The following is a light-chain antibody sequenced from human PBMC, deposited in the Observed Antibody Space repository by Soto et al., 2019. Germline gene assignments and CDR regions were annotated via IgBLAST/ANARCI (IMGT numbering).Light chain of an antibody. CDR1: QRGSSSY. CDR3: QQYGSAPFT. J-gene: IGKJ4*01. CDR2: GAS. Sequence: EIVLTQSPGTLSLSPGERATLSCRVSQRGSSSYLAWYQQKGGQAPRLLIYGASSRATGIPDRFSGSGSGTDFTLSISILVPEDFAVYYCQQYGSAPFTFGGGTKVDIK. V-gene: IGKV3-20*01.